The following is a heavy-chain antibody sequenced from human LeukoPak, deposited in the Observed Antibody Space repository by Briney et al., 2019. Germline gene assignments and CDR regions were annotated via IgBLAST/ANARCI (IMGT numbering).Heavy chain of an antibody. D-gene: IGHD5-18*01. V-gene: IGHV1-69*05. CDR1: GGTFSRYA. Sequence: SVKVSCTASGGTFSRYAISWVRQAPGQGLEWMGGIIPIFGTANYAQKFQGRVTITTDESTSTAYMELSSLRSEDTAVYYCAGHTMVTDYYYYMDVWGKGTTVTVSS. CDR3: AGHTMVTDYYYYMDV. CDR2: IIPIFGTA. J-gene: IGHJ6*03.